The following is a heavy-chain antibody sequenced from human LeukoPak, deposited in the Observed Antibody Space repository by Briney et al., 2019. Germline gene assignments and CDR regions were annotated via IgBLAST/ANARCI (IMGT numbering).Heavy chain of an antibody. J-gene: IGHJ5*02. V-gene: IGHV4-59*01. Sequence: SSETLSLTCTVSGGSISSYYWGWIRQPPGKGLEWIGYIYYSGSTNYNPSLKSRVTISVDTSKNQFSLKLSSVTAADTAVYYCARGGSSWYKNWFDPWGQGTLVTVSS. CDR2: IYYSGST. CDR1: GGSISSYY. D-gene: IGHD6-13*01. CDR3: ARGGSSWYKNWFDP.